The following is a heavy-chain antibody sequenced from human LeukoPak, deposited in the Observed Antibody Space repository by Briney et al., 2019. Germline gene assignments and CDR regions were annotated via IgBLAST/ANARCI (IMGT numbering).Heavy chain of an antibody. CDR3: AKFRKPMALVDAFDT. V-gene: IGHV3-30*18. Sequence: GRSLRLSCAASGFTFSNYGMHWVRQAPGKGLEWVAVISYDGSNKYYADSVKGRFTISRDNSKNTLYLQMNSLRDEDTAVYYCAKFRKPMALVDAFDTWGQGIMVSVSS. CDR1: GFTFSNYG. CDR2: ISYDGSNK. D-gene: IGHD1-14*01. J-gene: IGHJ3*02.